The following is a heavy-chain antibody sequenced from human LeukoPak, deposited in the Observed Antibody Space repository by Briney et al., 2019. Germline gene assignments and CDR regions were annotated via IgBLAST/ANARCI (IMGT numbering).Heavy chain of an antibody. CDR2: ISSSSSYI. J-gene: IGHJ4*02. D-gene: IGHD6-6*01. Sequence: GGSLRLSCAASGFTFSSYFMNWVRQAPGKGLEWVSSISSSSSYIYYAASVKGRFTISRDNAKNSLYLQMNSLRAEDTAVYYCARVNSSSSGGAFWAVLDYWGQGTLVTVSS. V-gene: IGHV3-21*01. CDR3: ARVNSSSSGGAFWAVLDY. CDR1: GFTFSSYF.